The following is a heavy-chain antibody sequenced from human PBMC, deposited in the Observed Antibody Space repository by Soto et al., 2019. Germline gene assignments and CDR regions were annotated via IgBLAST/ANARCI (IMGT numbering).Heavy chain of an antibody. D-gene: IGHD3-10*01. CDR2: IATYNSNK. Sequence: HLVQSGPEVKKPGASVTVSCKTSGDTFTNFGLSWGRQAPGQGLEWMGWIATYNSNKNYAQKFQGRLTLTTDTSTSTGYMELKSLEYDDTAVYYCARVLRGVVNWFDPWGQGTLVTVSS. V-gene: IGHV1-18*01. CDR3: ARVLRGVVNWFDP. CDR1: GDTFTNFG. J-gene: IGHJ5*02.